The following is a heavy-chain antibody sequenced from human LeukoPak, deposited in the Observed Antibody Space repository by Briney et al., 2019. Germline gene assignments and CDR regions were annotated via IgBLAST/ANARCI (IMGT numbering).Heavy chain of an antibody. CDR2: IYYSGST. Sequence: PSETLSLTCTVSGGSISSSSYYWGWIRQPPGKGPEWIGSIYYSGSTYYNPSLKSRVTISVDTSKNQISLKLSSVTAADTAVYYCARLADYGGTGPDYWGQGTLVTVSS. D-gene: IGHD4/OR15-4a*01. V-gene: IGHV4-39*01. CDR3: ARLADYGGTGPDY. J-gene: IGHJ4*02. CDR1: GGSISSSSYY.